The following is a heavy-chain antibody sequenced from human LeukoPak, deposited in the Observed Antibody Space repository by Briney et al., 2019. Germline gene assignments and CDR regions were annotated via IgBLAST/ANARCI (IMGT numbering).Heavy chain of an antibody. Sequence: SETLSLTCAVYGESFSGYYWSWIRQPPGKGLEWIGEINHSGSTNYNPSLKSRVTISVDTSKNQFSLKLSSVTAADTAVYYCARRIAAAGTENWFDPWGQGTLVTVSS. V-gene: IGHV4-34*01. CDR1: GESFSGYY. CDR3: ARRIAAAGTENWFDP. J-gene: IGHJ5*02. D-gene: IGHD6-13*01. CDR2: INHSGST.